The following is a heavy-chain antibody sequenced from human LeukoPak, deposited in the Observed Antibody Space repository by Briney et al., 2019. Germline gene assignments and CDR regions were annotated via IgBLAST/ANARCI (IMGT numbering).Heavy chain of an antibody. CDR2: ISGSGGNT. D-gene: IGHD3-3*01. V-gene: IGHV3-23*01. CDR3: AKQNSDFWSAYNY. Sequence: GGSLTLSCAASGFTFSSYAMSWVRQAPGEGLEWVSTISGSGGNTYYADSVKGRFTFSRDNSKNTLYLQMNSLRAEDTAVYYCAKQNSDFWSAYNYWGQGTLVTVSS. CDR1: GFTFSSYA. J-gene: IGHJ4*02.